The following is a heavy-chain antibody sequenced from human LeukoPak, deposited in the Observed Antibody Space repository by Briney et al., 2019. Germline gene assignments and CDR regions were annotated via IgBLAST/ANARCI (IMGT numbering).Heavy chain of an antibody. V-gene: IGHV4-4*07. CDR3: AREFYGGQPAY. CDR2: IYTSGRT. J-gene: IGHJ4*02. D-gene: IGHD4-23*01. Sequence: SETLSLTCTVSGGSIKDSDWSWIRQPAGKGLEWIGRIYTSGRTNYNPSLKSRVTMSLDTSKNQFSLKQTSVTAADTAVYYCAREFYGGQPAYWGQGTLVTVSS. CDR1: GGSIKDSD.